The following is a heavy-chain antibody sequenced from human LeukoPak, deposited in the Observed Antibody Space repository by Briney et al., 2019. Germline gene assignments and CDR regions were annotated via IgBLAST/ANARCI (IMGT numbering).Heavy chain of an antibody. CDR3: ARESYYDFWSASQPQREFDY. V-gene: IGHV1-18*01. D-gene: IGHD3-3*01. J-gene: IGHJ4*02. Sequence: GASVKVSCKASGYTFTSYGISWVRQAPGQGLEWMGWISAYNGNTNYAQKLQGRVTMTTDTSTSIAYMELRSLRSDDTAVYYCARESYYDFWSASQPQREFDYWGQGTQVTVSS. CDR1: GYTFTSYG. CDR2: ISAYNGNT.